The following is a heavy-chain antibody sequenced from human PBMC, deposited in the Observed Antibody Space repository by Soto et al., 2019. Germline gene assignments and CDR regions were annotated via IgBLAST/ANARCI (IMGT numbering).Heavy chain of an antibody. Sequence: SETLSLTCTVSGGSISPYYWSWIRQPAGKGLEWIGRIYASGSTDYNPSLKGRVTMSVATSKNQFSLKLSSMTAADTAVYYCARGGMVIIPSATAFDYWGQGTLVTVSS. CDR2: IYASGST. J-gene: IGHJ4*02. CDR3: ARGGMVIIPSATAFDY. D-gene: IGHD3-3*01. CDR1: GGSISPYY. V-gene: IGHV4-4*07.